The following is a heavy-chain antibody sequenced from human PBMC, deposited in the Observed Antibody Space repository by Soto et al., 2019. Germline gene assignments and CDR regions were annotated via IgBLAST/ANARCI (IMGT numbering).Heavy chain of an antibody. D-gene: IGHD2-21*01. CDR1: GVLFRSYA. Sequence: GGSLRHSCAASGVLFRSYAMSWVRQAPGKGLEWVSAISGSGGSTYYADSVKGRFTISRDNSKNTLYLQMNSLRAEDTAVYYCSRESEDLTSNFDYWCQGIRVTVYS. CDR2: ISGSGGST. V-gene: IGHV3-23*01. J-gene: IGHJ4*02. CDR3: SRESEDLTSNFDY.